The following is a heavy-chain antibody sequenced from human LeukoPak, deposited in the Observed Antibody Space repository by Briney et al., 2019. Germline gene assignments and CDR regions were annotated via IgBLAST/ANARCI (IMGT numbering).Heavy chain of an antibody. V-gene: IGHV3-30-3*01. D-gene: IGHD6-13*01. Sequence: GGSLRLSCAASGFTFSSYAMHWVRQAPGKGLEWVAVISYDGSNKYYADSVKGRFTISRDNSKNTLYLQMNSLRAEDTAVYYCARDGRTGYSSSWSAFDIWGQGTMVTVSS. CDR2: ISYDGSNK. CDR3: ARDGRTGYSSSWSAFDI. J-gene: IGHJ3*02. CDR1: GFTFSSYA.